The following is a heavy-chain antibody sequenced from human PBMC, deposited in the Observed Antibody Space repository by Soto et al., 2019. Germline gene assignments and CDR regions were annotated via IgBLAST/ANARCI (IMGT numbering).Heavy chain of an antibody. CDR2: IIPILGIA. CDR1: GGTFSSYT. J-gene: IGHJ4*02. CDR3: AGGEQWLTPGADYFDY. Sequence: GASVKVSCKASGGTFSSYTISWVRQAPGQGLEWMGRIIPILGIANYAQKFQGRVTITADKSTSTAYMELSSLRSEDTAVYYCAGGEQWLTPGADYFDYWGQGTLVTVSS. V-gene: IGHV1-69*02. D-gene: IGHD6-19*01.